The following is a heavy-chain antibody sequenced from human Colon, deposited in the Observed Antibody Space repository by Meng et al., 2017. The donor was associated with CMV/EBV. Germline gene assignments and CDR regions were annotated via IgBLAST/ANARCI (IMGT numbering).Heavy chain of an antibody. V-gene: IGHV1-69*04. Sequence: SVKVSCKASGYTFTSYGISWVRQAPGQGLEWMGRIIPILDISNYAQKFQGRVTIIADKSTGTAYMELSSLRSEDTAVYYCARETSYYDSSGYPTPPGWFDPWGQGTLVTVSS. CDR1: GYTFTSYG. J-gene: IGHJ5*02. D-gene: IGHD3-22*01. CDR3: ARETSYYDSSGYPTPPGWFDP. CDR2: IIPILDIS.